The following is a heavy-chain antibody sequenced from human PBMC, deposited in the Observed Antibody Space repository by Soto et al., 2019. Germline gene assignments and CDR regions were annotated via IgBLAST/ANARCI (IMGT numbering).Heavy chain of an antibody. CDR3: AHRVLRTVFGLVTTTAIYFDF. CDR2: ISWDDDK. J-gene: IGHJ4*02. CDR1: GFSLTTSGVG. D-gene: IGHD3-3*01. Sequence: QITLNESGPTQVKPRQTLTLTCTFSGFSLTTSGVGVGWSRQSPGKAPEWLALISWDDDKRYSPSLKSRPTNTKDTSKNQMVLTMADLDPADTATYYCAHRVLRTVFGLVTTTAIYFDFWGQGTPVAVSS. V-gene: IGHV2-5*02.